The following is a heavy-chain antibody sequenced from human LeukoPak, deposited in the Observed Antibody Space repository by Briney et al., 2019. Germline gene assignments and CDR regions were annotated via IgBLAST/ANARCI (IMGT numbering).Heavy chain of an antibody. J-gene: IGHJ6*03. V-gene: IGHV1-2*02. D-gene: IGHD2-21*01. CDR2: INPNSGGT. Sequence: GASVKVSCKASGYTFTGYYMHWVRQAPGQGLEWMGWINPNSGGTNYAQKFQGRVTMTRDTSISTAYMELSRLGSDDTAVYYCAGTYCGGDCHPLYYYYMDVWGKGTTVTVSS. CDR3: AGTYCGGDCHPLYYYYMDV. CDR1: GYTFTGYY.